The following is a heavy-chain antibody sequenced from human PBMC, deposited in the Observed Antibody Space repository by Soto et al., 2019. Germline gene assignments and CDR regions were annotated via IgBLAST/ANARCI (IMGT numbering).Heavy chain of an antibody. J-gene: IGHJ5*02. Sequence: QVQLVQSGAEVKKPGASVKVSCKASGYTFTSYDINWVRQATGQGLEWMGWMNPNSGNTGYAQKFKGRVPMTRNTSISTAYMELSTLKSEDKAVYYCARGSNGSSWYAYWFDPWGQGTLVTVSS. D-gene: IGHD6-13*01. CDR3: ARGSNGSSWYAYWFDP. V-gene: IGHV1-8*01. CDR1: GYTFTSYD. CDR2: MNPNSGNT.